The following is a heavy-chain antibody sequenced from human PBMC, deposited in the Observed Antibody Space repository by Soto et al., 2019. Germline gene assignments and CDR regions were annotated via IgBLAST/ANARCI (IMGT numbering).Heavy chain of an antibody. V-gene: IGHV1-18*01. CDR2: ISAYNGNT. Sequence: GASVKVSCKASGYTFTSYGISWLRQAPGQGLEWMGWISAYNGNTNYAQKLQGRVTMTTDTSTSTAYMELRSLRSDDTAVYYCASDRSSGWDQGYGMDVWGQGTTVTVSS. J-gene: IGHJ6*02. CDR3: ASDRSSGWDQGYGMDV. D-gene: IGHD6-19*01. CDR1: GYTFTSYG.